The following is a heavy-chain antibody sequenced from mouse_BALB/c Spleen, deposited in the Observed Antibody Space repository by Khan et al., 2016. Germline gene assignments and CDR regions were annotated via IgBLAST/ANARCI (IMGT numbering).Heavy chain of an antibody. J-gene: IGHJ1*01. CDR1: GYTFTNYG. V-gene: IGHV9-3-1*01. CDR3: ARYRYYYGSSRYFDD. Sequence: QIQLVQSGPELKKPGKTVKISCKASGYTFTNYGMNWVKQAPGKGLKWMGWINTYSGESTYADDFKGRFAFSLETSANTAYLQINNLKNEDTATXFCARYRYYYGSSRYFDDWGAGTTVTVSS. D-gene: IGHD1-1*01. CDR2: INTYSGES.